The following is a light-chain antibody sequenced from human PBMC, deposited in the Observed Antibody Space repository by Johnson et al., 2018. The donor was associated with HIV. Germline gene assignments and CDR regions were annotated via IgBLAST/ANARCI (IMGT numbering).Light chain of an antibody. CDR3: GTWDSSLSALYV. CDR1: SSNIGNNY. Sequence: QSVLTQPPSVSAAPGQKVTISCSGSSSNIGNNYVSWYQQLPGTAPKLLIYDNNKRPSGIPDRFSGSKYGTSATLAITGLQTGDEADYYCGTWDSSLSALYVFGTGTKVTVL. J-gene: IGLJ1*01. V-gene: IGLV1-51*01. CDR2: DNN.